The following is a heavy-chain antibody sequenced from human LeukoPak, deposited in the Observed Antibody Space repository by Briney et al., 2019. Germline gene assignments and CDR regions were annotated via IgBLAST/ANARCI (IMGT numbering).Heavy chain of an antibody. CDR2: INPNSGGT. CDR3: ARGPNHYYYMDF. D-gene: IGHD2-8*01. Sequence: ASVKVSCKASGYTFTGYYMHWVRQAPGQGLEWMEWINPNSGGTNFAQNFQGRVTMTRDKSINTVYMELSGLTSDDTALYYCARGPNHYYYMDFWGTGTTVSVSS. J-gene: IGHJ6*03. CDR1: GYTFTGYY. V-gene: IGHV1-2*02.